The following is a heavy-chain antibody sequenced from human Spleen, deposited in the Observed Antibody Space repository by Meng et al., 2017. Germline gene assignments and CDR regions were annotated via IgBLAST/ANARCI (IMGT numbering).Heavy chain of an antibody. V-gene: IGHV3-23*01. Sequence: GESLKISCAASGCTFSSYAMTWVRQAPGKGLEWVSGISSNGDSTYYADSVKGRFTISRDNSKNTLYLQMNSLRAEDTAVYYRAKVGYSSGGNFDYWGQGTLVTVSS. D-gene: IGHD4-11*01. CDR2: ISSNGDST. J-gene: IGHJ4*02. CDR1: GCTFSSYA. CDR3: AKVGYSSGGNFDY.